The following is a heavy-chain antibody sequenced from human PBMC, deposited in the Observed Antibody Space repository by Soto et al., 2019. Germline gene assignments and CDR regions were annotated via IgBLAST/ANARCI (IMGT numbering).Heavy chain of an antibody. CDR3: ARTPPRWQLLHYFDY. D-gene: IGHD1-1*01. CDR1: GFILSDYY. Sequence: PGGSLRLSCAASGFILSDYYMGWIRQAPGKGLEWLSYISSSSYTIYYANSVKGRFTISRDNAKTSLYLQMDTLRAEDTAVYYCARTPPRWQLLHYFDYWGQATLVTVSS. J-gene: IGHJ4*02. CDR2: ISSSSYTI. V-gene: IGHV3-11*01.